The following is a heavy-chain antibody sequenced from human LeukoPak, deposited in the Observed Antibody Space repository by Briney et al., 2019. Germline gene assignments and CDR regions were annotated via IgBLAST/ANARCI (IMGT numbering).Heavy chain of an antibody. CDR3: ARDRGGSYSAIDY. Sequence: GESMRLSCPASGSTIIIYSMNWVRQAPGKGRGWVSFISSSSSTIYYADSVKGRFTISRDNAKNSLYLQMNSLRAEDTAVYYCARDRGGSYSAIDYWGQGTLVTVSS. CDR2: ISSSSSTI. CDR1: GSTIIIYS. D-gene: IGHD1-26*01. J-gene: IGHJ4*02. V-gene: IGHV3-48*04.